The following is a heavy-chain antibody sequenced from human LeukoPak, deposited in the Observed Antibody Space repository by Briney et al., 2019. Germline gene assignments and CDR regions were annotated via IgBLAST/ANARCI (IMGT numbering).Heavy chain of an antibody. Sequence: ASVKVSCKASGHTFTDYYMHWVRQAAGQGLEWMGRINPNSGGANYAQKFQGRVTMTRDTSISTAYMEPSRLRSDDTAVYYCARLRGSGSYNGDYWGQGTLVTVSS. D-gene: IGHD3-10*01. V-gene: IGHV1-2*06. CDR3: ARLRGSGSYNGDY. CDR1: GHTFTDYY. CDR2: INPNSGGA. J-gene: IGHJ4*02.